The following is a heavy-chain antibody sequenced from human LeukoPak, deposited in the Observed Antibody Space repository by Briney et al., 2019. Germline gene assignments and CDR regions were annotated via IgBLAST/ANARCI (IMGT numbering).Heavy chain of an antibody. D-gene: IGHD5-18*01. CDR2: MNPNSGNT. CDR3: ARGGYTAMANDY. CDR1: GYTFTSYD. Sequence: ASVKVSCEVSGYTFTSYDINWVRQATGQGLEWMGWMNPNSGNTGYAQKFQGRVTMTRNTSISTAYMELSSLRSEDTAVYYCARGGYTAMANDYWGQGTLVTVSS. V-gene: IGHV1-8*01. J-gene: IGHJ4*02.